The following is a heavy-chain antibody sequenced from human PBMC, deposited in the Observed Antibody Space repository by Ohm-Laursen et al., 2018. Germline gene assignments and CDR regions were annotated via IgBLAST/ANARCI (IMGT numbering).Heavy chain of an antibody. CDR1: GFTFSSYG. CDR2: ISNDGSNK. J-gene: IGHJ4*02. D-gene: IGHD4-17*01. CDR3: ANPPMTTLTTSY. Sequence: SLRLSCAASGFTFSSYGMHWVRQAPGKGLEWVAVISNDGSNKYYAVSVKGRFTISRDNSKNTLYLQMNSLRAEDTAVYYCANPPMTTLTTSYWGLGTLVTVSS. V-gene: IGHV3-30*18.